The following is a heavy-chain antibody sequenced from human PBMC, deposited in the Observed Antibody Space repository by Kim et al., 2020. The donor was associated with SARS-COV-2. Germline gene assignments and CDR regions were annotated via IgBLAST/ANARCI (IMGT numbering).Heavy chain of an antibody. Sequence: GGSLRLSCAASGFTFSDYYMSWIRQAPGKGLEWVSSICSSGSTIYYADSVKGRFTISRDNAKNSLYLQMNSLRAEDTAVYYCARGRGAAGPFYYYYYGMDVWGQGTTVTVSS. CDR1: GFTFSDYY. CDR3: ARGRGAAGPFYYYYYGMDV. CDR2: ICSSGSTI. V-gene: IGHV3-11*01. J-gene: IGHJ6*02. D-gene: IGHD6-13*01.